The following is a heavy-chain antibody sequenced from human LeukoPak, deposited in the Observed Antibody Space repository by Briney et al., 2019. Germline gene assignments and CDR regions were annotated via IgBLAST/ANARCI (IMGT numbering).Heavy chain of an antibody. J-gene: IGHJ4*02. Sequence: TSETLSLTCTVSGGSISSSSYYWGWIRQPPGKGLEWIGTIYYSGSTYYNPSLKSRVTISVDTSKNQFSLKLSSVTAADTAVYYCARHTAGYCSRTSCYRSLYFDYWGQGTLVTVSS. CDR1: GGSISSSSYY. V-gene: IGHV4-39*01. CDR2: IYYSGST. CDR3: ARHTAGYCSRTSCYRSLYFDY. D-gene: IGHD2-2*03.